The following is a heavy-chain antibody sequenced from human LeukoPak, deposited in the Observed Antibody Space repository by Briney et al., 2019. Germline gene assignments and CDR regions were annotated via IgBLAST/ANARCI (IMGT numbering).Heavy chain of an antibody. V-gene: IGHV3-23*01. CDR3: AKVDGVRAAPGRGRVDS. Sequence: GGSLRLSCAASGFAFSSYVMTWVRQAPGKGLEWVSGISGSGGTTYDADSVKGRFTVSRDNSKSTLYSQLNSLRVEDTAVYYCAKVDGVRAAPGRGRVDSWGQGTLVTVSS. D-gene: IGHD6-13*01. J-gene: IGHJ4*02. CDR2: ISGSGGTT. CDR1: GFAFSSYV.